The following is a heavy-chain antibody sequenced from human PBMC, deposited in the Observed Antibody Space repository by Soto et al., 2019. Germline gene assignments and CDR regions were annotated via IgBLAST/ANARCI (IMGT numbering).Heavy chain of an antibody. CDR2: INPNSGGT. CDR3: ARDERPVVVIPKCLGY. D-gene: IGHD3-22*01. J-gene: IGHJ4*02. CDR1: GYTFTGYY. Sequence: ASVKVSCKASGYTFTGYYMHWVRQAPGQGLEWMGWINPNSGGTNYAQKFQGRVTMTRDTSISTAYMELSRLRSDDTAVYYCARDERPVVVIPKCLGYWGQGTLVTVSS. V-gene: IGHV1-2*02.